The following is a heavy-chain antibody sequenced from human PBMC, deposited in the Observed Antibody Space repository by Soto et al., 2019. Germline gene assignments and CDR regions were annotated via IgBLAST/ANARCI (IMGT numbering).Heavy chain of an antibody. CDR1: GFTFSNYA. CDR3: AEGGDRSSWKNWFDP. CDR2: ISGSGSSI. Sequence: EVQLLESGGGLVQPGGSLRLSCAASGFTFSNYAMTWVRQAPGKGLEWVSGISGSGSSIYYADSVKGRFTISRDNSKNTLYLQRNRLRAENTAVYYCAEGGDRSSWKNWFDPCGQGTLVTVSS. D-gene: IGHD6-13*01. J-gene: IGHJ5*02. V-gene: IGHV3-23*01.